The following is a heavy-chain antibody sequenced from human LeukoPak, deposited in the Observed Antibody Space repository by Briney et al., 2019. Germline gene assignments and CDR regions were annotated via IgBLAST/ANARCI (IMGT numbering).Heavy chain of an antibody. Sequence: PGGSLRLSCAASGFTFSSCEMNWVRQAPGKGLEWLSYISNSGSSKYYADSVRGRFTISRDNAKNSLYLQMNSLRAEDTAVYYCAGGISATGGGWGQGTMVTVSS. CDR2: ISNSGSSK. J-gene: IGHJ3*01. D-gene: IGHD6-13*01. V-gene: IGHV3-48*03. CDR1: GFTFSSCE. CDR3: AGGISATGGG.